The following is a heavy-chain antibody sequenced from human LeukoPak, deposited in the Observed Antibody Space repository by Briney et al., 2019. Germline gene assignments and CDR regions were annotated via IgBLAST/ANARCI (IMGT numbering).Heavy chain of an antibody. D-gene: IGHD3-10*01. J-gene: IGHJ3*02. V-gene: IGHV3-53*04. CDR2: IYSRSIT. CDR3: ARGRGAANDAFDI. Sequence: GGSLRVSCAASGFTFSSDYMSWVRQAPGKGLEWVSVIYSRSITSYADSVKGRFTISRHNSKNTLYLQMNSLRADDTAVYYCARGRGAANDAFDIWGQGTMVTVSS. CDR1: GFTFSSDY.